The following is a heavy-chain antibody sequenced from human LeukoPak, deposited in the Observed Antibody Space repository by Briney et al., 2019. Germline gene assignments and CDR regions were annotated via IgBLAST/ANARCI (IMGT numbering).Heavy chain of an antibody. CDR1: GFTFTTYA. Sequence: GGSLRLSCAASGFTFTTYAMSWVRQAPGNGLEWVSAISGTGGNTYYADSVKGRFTISRDNSKNTLHLQMNSLRAEDTAVYYCANHNIATFDYWGQGTLVTVSS. V-gene: IGHV3-23*01. D-gene: IGHD2-15*01. CDR2: ISGTGGNT. J-gene: IGHJ4*02. CDR3: ANHNIATFDY.